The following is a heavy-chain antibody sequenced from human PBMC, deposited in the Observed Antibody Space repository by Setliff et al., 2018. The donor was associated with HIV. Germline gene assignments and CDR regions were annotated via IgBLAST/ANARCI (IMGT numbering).Heavy chain of an antibody. V-gene: IGHV3-23*01. D-gene: IGHD3-22*01. CDR3: ARDWGEYYDSSGFSY. J-gene: IGHJ4*02. CDR1: GFMFSDYA. Sequence: GGSLRLSCAASGFMFSDYAMSWVRQVPGKGLEWVSIISGESRRTSYADSVKGRFTISRDNSKNTMYLQMNSLRVEDTAVYYCARDWGEYYDSSGFSYWGQGTLVTVSS. CDR2: ISGESRRT.